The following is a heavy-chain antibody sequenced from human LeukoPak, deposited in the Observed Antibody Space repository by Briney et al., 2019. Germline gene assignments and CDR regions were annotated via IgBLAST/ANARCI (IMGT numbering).Heavy chain of an antibody. V-gene: IGHV3-21*04. CDR3: AKDPGYCSGGSCYLNGEYFDY. CDR2: ISSSRSYI. Sequence: AGGSLRLSCAASGFTFSSYSMNWVRQAPGKGLEWVSSISSSRSYIYYADSVKGRFTISRDNAKNSLYLQMNSLRAEDTAVYYCAKDPGYCSGGSCYLNGEYFDYWGQGTLVTVSS. D-gene: IGHD2-15*01. J-gene: IGHJ4*02. CDR1: GFTFSSYS.